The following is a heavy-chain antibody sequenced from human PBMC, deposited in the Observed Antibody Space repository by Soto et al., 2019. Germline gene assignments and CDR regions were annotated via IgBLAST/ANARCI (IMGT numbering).Heavy chain of an antibody. CDR2: ISGSGGST. CDR3: ASGVAASHFYYYYMDV. V-gene: IGHV3-23*01. Sequence: GGSLRLSCAASGFTFSSYAMSWVRQAPGKGLEWVSAISGSGGSTYYADSVKGRFTISRDNAKNSLHLQMNSLRAEDTAVYYCASGVAASHFYYYYMDVWGKGTTVTVSS. J-gene: IGHJ6*03. CDR1: GFTFSSYA. D-gene: IGHD2-15*01.